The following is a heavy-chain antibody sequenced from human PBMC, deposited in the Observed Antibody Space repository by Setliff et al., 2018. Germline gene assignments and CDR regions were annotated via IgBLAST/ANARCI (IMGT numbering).Heavy chain of an antibody. CDR2: IIPIFGTA. D-gene: IGHD4-17*01. CDR3: ARDLIDPDYGDYLTFYYYGMDV. Sequence: SVKVSCKASGGTFSSYAISWVRQAPGQGLEWMGGIIPIFGTANYAQKFQGRVTITADESTSTAYMELSSLRSEDTAVYYCARDLIDPDYGDYLTFYYYGMDVWGQGTTVTVS. CDR1: GGTFSSYA. V-gene: IGHV1-69*13. J-gene: IGHJ6*02.